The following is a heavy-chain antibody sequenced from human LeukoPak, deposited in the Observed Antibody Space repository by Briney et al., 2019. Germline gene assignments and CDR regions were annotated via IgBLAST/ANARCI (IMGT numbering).Heavy chain of an antibody. D-gene: IGHD1-26*01. CDR1: GGSFSGCY. V-gene: IGHV4-34*01. Sequence: SETLSLTCAVYGGSFSGCYWSWIRQPPGKGLEWIGEINHSGSTNYNPSLKSRVTISVDKSKNQFSLKLSSVTAADTAVYYCARVSGSYYSWGQGTLVTVSS. J-gene: IGHJ4*02. CDR2: INHSGST. CDR3: ARVSGSYYS.